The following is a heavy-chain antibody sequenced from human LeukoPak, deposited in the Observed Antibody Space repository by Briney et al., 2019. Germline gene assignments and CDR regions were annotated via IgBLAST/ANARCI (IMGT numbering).Heavy chain of an antibody. CDR1: GFTFSSYS. V-gene: IGHV3-23*01. CDR3: AKNPRLEGWIYFDS. CDR2: ISGSGSRI. J-gene: IGHJ4*02. D-gene: IGHD1-1*01. Sequence: GGSLRLSCAASGFTFSSYSMSWVRQAPGKGLEWVSSISGSGSRIDYADSVKGRFTISRDNSKNTLSLQMNSLTAEDTAVYYCAKNPRLEGWIYFDSWGQGILVTVSS.